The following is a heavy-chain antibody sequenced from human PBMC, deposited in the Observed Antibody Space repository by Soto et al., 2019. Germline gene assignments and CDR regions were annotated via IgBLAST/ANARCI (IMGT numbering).Heavy chain of an antibody. CDR3: AKGRFDVVTISPFDH. CDR1: GFTFSSFG. CDR2: ISYDGTEE. J-gene: IGHJ4*01. Sequence: PGGSLRLSCAASGFTFSSFGMHWVRQAPCKGLEWVAVISYDGTEEKYADSVKGRATVSRDNSKNTVYLQMNRLRGDDSAIYYCAKGRFDVVTISPFDHWGQGTLVTVSS. V-gene: IGHV3-30*18. D-gene: IGHD3-3*02.